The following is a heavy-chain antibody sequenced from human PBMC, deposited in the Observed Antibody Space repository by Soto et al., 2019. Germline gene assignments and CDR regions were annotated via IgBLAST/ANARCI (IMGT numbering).Heavy chain of an antibody. CDR2: ISWNSGSI. Sequence: DVQLMESGGGLVQPGRSLRLSCAASGFTFDDYAMHWVRQAPGKGLEWVSGISWNSGSIGYADSVKGRFTISRDNAKNSLYLQMNSLRAEDTALYYCAKGGQLLTEGGGYWGQGTLVTVSS. D-gene: IGHD2-2*01. CDR3: AKGGQLLTEGGGY. V-gene: IGHV3-9*01. CDR1: GFTFDDYA. J-gene: IGHJ4*02.